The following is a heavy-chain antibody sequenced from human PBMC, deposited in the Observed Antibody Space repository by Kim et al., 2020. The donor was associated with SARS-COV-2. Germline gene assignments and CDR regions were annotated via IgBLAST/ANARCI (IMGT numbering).Heavy chain of an antibody. CDR2: IYSGGST. J-gene: IGHJ4*02. CDR1: GFTVSSNY. D-gene: IGHD2-21*02. CDR3: ARGVVVTNQYYFDY. V-gene: IGHV3-53*01. Sequence: GGSLRLSCAASGFTVSSNYMSWVRQAPGKGLEWVSVIYSGGSTYYADSVKGRFTISRDNSKNTLYLQMNSLRAEDTAVYYCARGVVVTNQYYFDYWGQGTLVTVSS.